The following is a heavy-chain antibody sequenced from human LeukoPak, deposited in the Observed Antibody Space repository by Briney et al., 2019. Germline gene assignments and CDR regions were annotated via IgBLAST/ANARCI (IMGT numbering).Heavy chain of an antibody. CDR2: ISRSGSTI. Sequence: GGSLRLSCAASGFTFSSYEMNWVRQAPGKGLEWVSYISRSGSTIYYADSVKGRFTISRDNAKDSLYLQMNSLRVEDTAVYYCASGYDLPYWGQGTLVTVSS. J-gene: IGHJ4*02. CDR1: GFTFSSYE. V-gene: IGHV3-48*03. D-gene: IGHD5-12*01. CDR3: ASGYDLPY.